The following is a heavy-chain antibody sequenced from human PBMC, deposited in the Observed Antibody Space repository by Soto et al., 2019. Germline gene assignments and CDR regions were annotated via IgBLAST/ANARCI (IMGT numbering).Heavy chain of an antibody. CDR2: IHDSGST. V-gene: IGHV4-4*02. J-gene: IGHJ4*02. Sequence: QVQLQESGPGLVKPSGTLSLTCAVSGASIGTSNWWSWVRQSPGKGLEWIGEIHDSGSTKYNPSLKSRVTISLDKSKIQFSLNVSSVTAADTAVYYCARLNTYDILHKSDYWGQGSLVTVSS. CDR1: GASIGTSNW. D-gene: IGHD3-9*01. CDR3: ARLNTYDILHKSDY.